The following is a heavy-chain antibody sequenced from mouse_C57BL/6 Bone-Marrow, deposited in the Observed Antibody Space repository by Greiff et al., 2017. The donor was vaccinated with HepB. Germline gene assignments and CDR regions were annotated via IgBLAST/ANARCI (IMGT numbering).Heavy chain of an antibody. CDR1: GYSITSGYY. Sequence: EVQLQESGPGLVKPSQSLSLTCSVTGYSITSGYYWNWIRQFPGNKLEWMGYISYDGSNNYNPSLKNRISITRDTSKNQFFLKLNSVTTEDTATYYCAREGIYDGYYEDWYFDVWGTGTTVTVSS. CDR2: ISYDGSN. D-gene: IGHD2-3*01. J-gene: IGHJ1*03. V-gene: IGHV3-6*01. CDR3: AREGIYDGYYEDWYFDV.